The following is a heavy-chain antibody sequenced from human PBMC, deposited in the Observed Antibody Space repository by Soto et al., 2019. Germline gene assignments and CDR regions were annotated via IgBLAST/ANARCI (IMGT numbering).Heavy chain of an antibody. J-gene: IGHJ4*02. D-gene: IGHD3-10*01. V-gene: IGHV1-2*04. CDR2: INPNSGGT. CDR1: GYTFTGYY. Sequence: QVQLVQSGAEVKKPGASVKVSCKASGYTFTGYYMHWVRQAPGQGLEWMGWINPNSGGTNYAQKFQGWVTMTRDTSISTGYMELSRLRSDDTAVYYCARDWAMVRGVFDYWSQGTLVTVSS. CDR3: ARDWAMVRGVFDY.